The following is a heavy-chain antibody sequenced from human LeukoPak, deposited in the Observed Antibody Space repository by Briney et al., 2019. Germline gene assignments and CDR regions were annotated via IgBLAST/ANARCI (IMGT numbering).Heavy chain of an antibody. D-gene: IGHD3-10*01. Sequence: GRSLRLSCAASGFALDNFAMHWVRRAPGKGLEWVSGISYNSGGRGYADSVKGRFTISRDNAKNSLYLQMNSLRSEDTALYYCAKDSIGEAAGGMDVWGQGTTVTVSS. J-gene: IGHJ6*02. CDR1: GFALDNFA. CDR2: ISYNSGGR. V-gene: IGHV3-9*01. CDR3: AKDSIGEAAGGMDV.